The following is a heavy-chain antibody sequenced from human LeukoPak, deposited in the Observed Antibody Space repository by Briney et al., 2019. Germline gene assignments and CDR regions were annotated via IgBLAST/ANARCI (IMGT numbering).Heavy chain of an antibody. CDR1: GIIFKDAW. CDR2: ISHGAGGTT. Sequence: GGSLRLSCEASGIIFKDAWMAWVRQAPGKGLQWLGRISHGAGGTTDYTVPVTGRFTISRDDSKNMVYLQMNSLKTEDTAVYYCSWQGPGGWLDAWGQETLVTVSS. V-gene: IGHV3-15*01. J-gene: IGHJ5*02. CDR3: SWQGPGGWLDA.